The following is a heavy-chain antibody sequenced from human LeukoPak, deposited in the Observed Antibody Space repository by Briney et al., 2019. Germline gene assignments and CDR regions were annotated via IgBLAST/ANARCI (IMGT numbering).Heavy chain of an antibody. Sequence: PGGSLRLSCVVSGFTFDDYDMHWVRQGPGKGLEWVSLISGGGGRTYYADSVKRLFTISRDNSKNSLYLEMNSLRTEDTALYYCAKDILSGFYETFDYWGQGTLVTVSS. V-gene: IGHV3-43*02. CDR3: AKDILSGFYETFDY. J-gene: IGHJ4*02. CDR1: GFTFDDYD. D-gene: IGHD5-12*01. CDR2: ISGGGGRT.